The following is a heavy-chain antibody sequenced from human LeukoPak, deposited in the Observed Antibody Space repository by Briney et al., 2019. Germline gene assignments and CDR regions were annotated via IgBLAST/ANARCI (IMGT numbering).Heavy chain of an antibody. J-gene: IGHJ3*01. CDR3: VREGSSRKIGAFDV. Sequence: PGGSLRLSCVASGIPFSVSGMHWVRQDPGKGLEWVTFIQYDGFHKYYAKSVEGRFTISRDNSRNTVYLQMNSLRGGDTGIYYCVREGSSRKIGAFDVGGQGTRVTVSS. D-gene: IGHD6-6*01. V-gene: IGHV3-30*02. CDR1: GIPFSVSG. CDR2: IQYDGFHK.